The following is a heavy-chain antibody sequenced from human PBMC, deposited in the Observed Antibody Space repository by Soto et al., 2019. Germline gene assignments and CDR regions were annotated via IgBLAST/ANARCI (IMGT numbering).Heavy chain of an antibody. V-gene: IGHV5-10-1*01. J-gene: IGHJ5*02. D-gene: IGHD1-26*01. CDR2: IDPSDSWT. CDR1: GYSFSIYW. Sequence: GESLKISCKGSGYSFSIYWISWVRQMPGKGLEWMGRIDPSDSWTHYSPSFQGHVTISADKSISTVYLQWSSLKASDTAMYYCASLGGVGAVNWLGPWGQGTLVTVS. CDR3: ASLGGVGAVNWLGP.